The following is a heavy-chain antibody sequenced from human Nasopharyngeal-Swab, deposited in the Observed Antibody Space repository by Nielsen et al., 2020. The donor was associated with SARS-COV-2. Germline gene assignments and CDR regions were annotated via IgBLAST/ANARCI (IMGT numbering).Heavy chain of an antibody. J-gene: IGHJ4*02. V-gene: IGHV3-30*04. CDR2: ISYDGSNK. CDR1: GFTFSSYA. CDR3: ARAGSSWLGFYFDY. Sequence: GGSLRLSCAASGFTFSSYAMHWVRQAPGKGLEWVAVISYDGSNKYYADSVKGRFTISRVNSKNTLYLQMNSLRAEDTAVYYCARAGSSWLGFYFDYWGQGTLVTVSS. D-gene: IGHD6-13*01.